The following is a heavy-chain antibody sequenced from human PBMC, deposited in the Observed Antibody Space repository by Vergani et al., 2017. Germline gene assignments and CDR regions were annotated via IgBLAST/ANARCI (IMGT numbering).Heavy chain of an antibody. Sequence: QVQLQQWGAGLLKPSETLSLTCAVYGGSFSGYYWSWIRQPPGKGLEWIGEINHSGSTNYNPSLKSRVTISVDTSKNQFSLKLSSVTAADTAVYYCARGRVATGGTNWGQGTLVTVSS. CDR1: GGSFSGYY. CDR3: ARGRVATGGTN. V-gene: IGHV4-34*01. CDR2: INHSGST. J-gene: IGHJ4*02. D-gene: IGHD2-15*01.